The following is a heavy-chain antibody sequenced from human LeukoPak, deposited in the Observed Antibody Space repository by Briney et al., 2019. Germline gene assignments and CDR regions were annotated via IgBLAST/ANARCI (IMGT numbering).Heavy chain of an antibody. V-gene: IGHV3-11*01. D-gene: IGHD2-2*02. CDR2: ISSSGTTI. CDR3: ARDLRSTSCYICYYYGMDV. Sequence: PGGSLRLSCAASGFTFSDYYMSWIRQAPGKGLEWVSYISSSGTTIYYADSVKGRFTISRDNAKNSLYLQMNSLRAEDTAVYYCARDLRSTSCYICYYYGMDVWGQGTTVTVSS. CDR1: GFTFSDYY. J-gene: IGHJ6*02.